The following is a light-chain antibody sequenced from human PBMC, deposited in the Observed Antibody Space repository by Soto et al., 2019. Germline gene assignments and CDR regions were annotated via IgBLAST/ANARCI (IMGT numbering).Light chain of an antibody. CDR2: SHN. Sequence: QSVLTQPPSASGTPGQRVTISCSGSSSNIGTNPVNWYQQLPGAAPKLLIYSHNQRPSGVPDRFSVSKSGTSASLAISGLQSEDDAYYYCAAWDDSLNGLVFGGGTKLTVL. CDR1: SSNIGTNP. J-gene: IGLJ2*01. V-gene: IGLV1-44*01. CDR3: AAWDDSLNGLV.